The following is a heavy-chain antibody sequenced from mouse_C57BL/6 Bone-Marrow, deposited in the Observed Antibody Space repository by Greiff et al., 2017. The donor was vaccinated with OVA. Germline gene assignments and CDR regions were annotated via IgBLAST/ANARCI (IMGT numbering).Heavy chain of an antibody. V-gene: IGHV5-12*01. CDR2: ISNGGGST. CDR1: GFTFSDYY. J-gene: IGHJ1*03. CDR3: ARHKDYYGSSYSYFDV. Sequence: DVQLQESGGGLVQPGGSLKLSCAASGFTFSDYYMYWVRQTPEKRLEWVAYISNGGGSTYYPDTVKGRFTISRDNAKNTLYLQMSRLKSEDTAMYYCARHKDYYGSSYSYFDVWGTGTTVTVSS. D-gene: IGHD1-1*01.